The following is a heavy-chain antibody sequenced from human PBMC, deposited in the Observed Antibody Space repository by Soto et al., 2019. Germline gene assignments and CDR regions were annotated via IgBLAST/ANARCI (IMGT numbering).Heavy chain of an antibody. CDR2: IVVGSGNT. D-gene: IGHD6-13*01. CDR3: AAEAAAQLVSPYYYYGMDV. CDR1: GFTLTSSA. V-gene: IGHV1-58*01. J-gene: IGHJ6*02. Sequence: SVKVSCKASGFTLTSSAVQWVRQARGQRLEWKGWIVVGSGNTNYAQKFQERVTITRDMSTSTAYMELSSLRSEDTAVYYCAAEAAAQLVSPYYYYGMDVWGQGTTVTVSS.